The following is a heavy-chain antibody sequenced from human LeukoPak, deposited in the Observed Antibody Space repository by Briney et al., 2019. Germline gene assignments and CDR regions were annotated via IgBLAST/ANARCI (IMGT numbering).Heavy chain of an antibody. V-gene: IGHV3-66*01. Sequence: PGGSLRLSCAASGFTVSSNYMSWVRQAPGKGLEWVSVIYGGGITYYADSVKGRFTISGDTSKSTVYLQMNSLRAEDTAVYYCARGASRGLYFYDSWGQGTLVTVSS. CDR3: ARGASRGLYFYDS. D-gene: IGHD3-22*01. CDR1: GFTVSSNY. J-gene: IGHJ4*02. CDR2: IYGGGIT.